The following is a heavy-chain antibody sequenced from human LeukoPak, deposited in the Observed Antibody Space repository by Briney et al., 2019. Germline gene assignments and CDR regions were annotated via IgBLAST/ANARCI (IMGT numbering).Heavy chain of an antibody. CDR3: ATEADSGSYSVDAFDI. CDR2: FGPEDGET. Sequence: WASVKVSCKVSGYTLTELSMHWVRQAPGKGLEWMGGFGPEDGETIYAQKFQGRVTMTEDTSTDTAYMELSSLRSEDTAVYYCATEADSGSYSVDAFDIWGQGTMVTVSS. D-gene: IGHD1-26*01. J-gene: IGHJ3*02. CDR1: GYTLTELS. V-gene: IGHV1-24*01.